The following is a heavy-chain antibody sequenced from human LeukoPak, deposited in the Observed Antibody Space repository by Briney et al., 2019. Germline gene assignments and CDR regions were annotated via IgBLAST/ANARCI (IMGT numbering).Heavy chain of an antibody. CDR1: GFTFDDYA. CDR3: AKDRSWGYYYYYGMDV. J-gene: IGHJ6*02. D-gene: IGHD6-6*01. CDR2: ISWNSGSI. V-gene: IGHV3-9*01. Sequence: PGRSLRLSRAASGFTFDDYAMHWVRQAPGKGLEWVSGISWNSGSIGYADSVKGRFTISRDNAKNSLYLQMNSLRAEDTALYYCAKDRSWGYYYYYGMDVWGQGTTVTVSS.